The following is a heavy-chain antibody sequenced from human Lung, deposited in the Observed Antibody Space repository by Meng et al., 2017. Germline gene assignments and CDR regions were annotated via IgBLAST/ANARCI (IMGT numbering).Heavy chain of an antibody. CDR2: INHSGST. CDR3: ARGPTTMAHDFDY. D-gene: IGHD4-11*01. CDR1: GGSFSDYY. V-gene: IGHV4-34*01. Sequence: QGQLSSGGEGRLTPSETLSLTCVVSGGSFSDYYWSWIRQPPGKGLEWIGEINHSGSTNYNPSLESRATISVDTSQNNLSLKLSSVTAADSAVYYCARGPTTMAHDFDYWGQGTLVTVSS. J-gene: IGHJ4*02.